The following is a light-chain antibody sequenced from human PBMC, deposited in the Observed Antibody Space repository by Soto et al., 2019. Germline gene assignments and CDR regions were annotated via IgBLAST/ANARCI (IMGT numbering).Light chain of an antibody. J-gene: IGKJ1*01. CDR1: QSISSW. CDR3: QQYNSYPCT. V-gene: IGKV1-5*03. Sequence: DIQMTQSPSTLSSSVGDRVTITCRASQSISSWLAWYQQKPGKAPKLLIYKASSLASGIPSRFSGSGSGTEFTLTISSLQPDDFATYYCQQYNSYPCTFGQGTKVEIK. CDR2: KAS.